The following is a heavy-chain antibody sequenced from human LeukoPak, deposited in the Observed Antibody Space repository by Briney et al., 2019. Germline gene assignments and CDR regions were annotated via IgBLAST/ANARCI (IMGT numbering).Heavy chain of an antibody. Sequence: PSETLSLTCTVSGGSISSYYWSWIRQPPGKGLEWIWYIYYSGSTNYKPSLKSRVTISVDTSKNQFSLKLSSVTAADTALYYCAIRFGRLEAGGTPFDSWGQGTLVTVSS. V-gene: IGHV4-59*01. J-gene: IGHJ4*02. CDR3: AIRFGRLEAGGTPFDS. CDR1: GGSISSYY. D-gene: IGHD6-13*01. CDR2: IYYSGST.